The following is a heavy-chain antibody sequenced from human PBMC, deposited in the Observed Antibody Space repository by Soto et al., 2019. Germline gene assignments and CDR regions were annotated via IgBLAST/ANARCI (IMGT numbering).Heavy chain of an antibody. J-gene: IGHJ4*02. CDR1: GSSFINFA. CDR3: GGGTYFFDY. V-gene: IGHV3-33*01. CDR2: IWSDGSKK. Sequence: QVQLVESGGGVVQPGRSLRLSCAASGSSFINFAMQWAGQAPGKGLEWVAVIWSDGSKKYHADSVKGRFTISRDNSKNTLYLQMNSLRAEDTAVYYCGGGTYFFDYWGQGTLVTVSS. D-gene: IGHD3-16*01.